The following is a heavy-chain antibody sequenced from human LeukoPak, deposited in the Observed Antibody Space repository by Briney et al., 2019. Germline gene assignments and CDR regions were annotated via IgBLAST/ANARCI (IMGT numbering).Heavy chain of an antibody. D-gene: IGHD1-26*01. CDR1: GGSISRGSYY. J-gene: IGHJ6*03. CDR2: IYTSGST. V-gene: IGHV4-61*02. CDR3: ARGADPDSGSSYRYYYHYYYMDV. Sequence: PSQTLSLTCTVSGGSISRGSYYWSWIRQPAGKGLEWIGRIYTSGSTNYNPSLKSRVTISVDTSKNQFSLKLSSVTAADTAVYYCARGADPDSGSSYRYYYHYYYMDVWGKGTTVTVSS.